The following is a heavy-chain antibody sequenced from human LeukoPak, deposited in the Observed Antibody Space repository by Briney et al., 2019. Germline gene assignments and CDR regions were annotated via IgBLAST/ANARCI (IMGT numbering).Heavy chain of an antibody. CDR1: GGSISSYY. CDR3: ARRVRNIVVVPAATGGYYYYYMDV. D-gene: IGHD2-2*01. J-gene: IGHJ6*03. Sequence: SETLSLTCTVSGGSISSYYWSWIRQPPGKGLEWIGYIYYSGSTNYNPSLKSRVTISVDTSKNQFSLKLSSVTAADTAVYYCARRVRNIVVVPAATGGYYYYYMDVWGKGTTVTVSS. CDR2: IYYSGST. V-gene: IGHV4-59*01.